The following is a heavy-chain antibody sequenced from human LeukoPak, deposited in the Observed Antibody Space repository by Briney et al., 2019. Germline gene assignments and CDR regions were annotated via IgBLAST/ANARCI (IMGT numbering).Heavy chain of an antibody. CDR1: GFTFSSYA. Sequence: GGSLRLSCAASGFTFSSYAMHWVRQAPGKGLEWVAVISYDGSNKYYADSVKGRFTISRDNSKNTLYLQMNSLRAEDTAVYYCAREPAYDSSGYPEGDAFDIWGQGTMVTVSS. J-gene: IGHJ3*02. D-gene: IGHD3-22*01. V-gene: IGHV3-30-3*01. CDR3: AREPAYDSSGYPEGDAFDI. CDR2: ISYDGSNK.